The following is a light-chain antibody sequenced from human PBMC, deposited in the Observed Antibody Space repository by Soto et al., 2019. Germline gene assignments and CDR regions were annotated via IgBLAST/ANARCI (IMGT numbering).Light chain of an antibody. CDR3: QQYGSSPRT. J-gene: IGKJ1*01. Sequence: EIVSTQPPGTPSLSPGERPTLSCSASQSVSSSYLAWYQQKPGQAPRLLIYGASSRATGIPDRFSGSGSGTDFTLTISRLEPEDFAVYYCQQYGSSPRTFGQGTKVDIK. V-gene: IGKV3-20*01. CDR1: QSVSSSY. CDR2: GAS.